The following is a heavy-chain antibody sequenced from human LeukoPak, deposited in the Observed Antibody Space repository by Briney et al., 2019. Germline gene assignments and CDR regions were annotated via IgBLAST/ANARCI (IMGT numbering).Heavy chain of an antibody. CDR1: GFTFSSCA. V-gene: IGHV3-23*01. CDR2: ISGSGGST. J-gene: IGHJ4*02. Sequence: GGSLRLSCAASGFTFSSCAMSWVRQAPGKGLEWVSAISGSGGSTYYADSVRGRFTISRDNSKNTLYVQMNSLRVEDTAVYYCAKGSIAAHDAKTTLDYWGQGTLVTVSS. D-gene: IGHD6-13*01. CDR3: AKGSIAAHDAKTTLDY.